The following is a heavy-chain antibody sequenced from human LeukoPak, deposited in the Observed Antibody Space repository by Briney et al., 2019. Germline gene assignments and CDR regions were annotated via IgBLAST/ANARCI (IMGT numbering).Heavy chain of an antibody. D-gene: IGHD3-3*01. J-gene: IGHJ4*02. CDR2: FDPEDGET. V-gene: IGHV1-24*01. Sequence: ASVKVSCKASGCTLTELSMHWVRQAPGKGLEWMGGFDPEDGETIYAQKFQGRVTMTEDTSTDTAYMELSSLRSEDTAVYYCATGVEYYDFWSGYYPFDYWGQGTLVTVSS. CDR1: GCTLTELS. CDR3: ATGVEYYDFWSGYYPFDY.